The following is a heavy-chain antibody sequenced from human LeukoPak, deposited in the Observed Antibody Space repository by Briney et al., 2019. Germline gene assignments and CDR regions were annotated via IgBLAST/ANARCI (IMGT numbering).Heavy chain of an antibody. V-gene: IGHV3-21*04. D-gene: IGHD1-26*01. CDR1: GFTFSNYG. CDR3: AKGQYSGSYLSDY. Sequence: GGTLRLSCAASGFTFSNYGMSWVRQAPGKGLEWVSCISSSSSYIYYADSVKGRFTISRDNSKNTLYLQMNRLRAEDPAVYYCAKGQYSGSYLSDYWGQGTLVTVSS. CDR2: ISSSSSYI. J-gene: IGHJ4*02.